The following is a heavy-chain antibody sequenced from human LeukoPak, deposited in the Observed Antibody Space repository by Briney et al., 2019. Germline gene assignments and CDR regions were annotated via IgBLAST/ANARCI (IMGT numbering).Heavy chain of an antibody. CDR3: ARVVPPTDYGSGSYFWDPYYFDY. D-gene: IGHD3-10*01. J-gene: IGHJ4*02. CDR1: GFTFSTYW. V-gene: IGHV3-74*01. CDR2: IKTDGSNT. Sequence: GGSLRLSCAASGFTFSTYWMHWVRQDPGKGLVWVSRIKTDGSNTYYADSVKGRFTISRDNSKNTLYLQMNSLRVEDTAVYYCARVVPPTDYGSGSYFWDPYYFDYWGQGTLVTVSS.